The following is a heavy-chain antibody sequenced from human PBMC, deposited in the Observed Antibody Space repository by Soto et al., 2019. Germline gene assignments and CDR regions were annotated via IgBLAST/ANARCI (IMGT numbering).Heavy chain of an antibody. CDR2: IYWDDDK. Sequence: QITLKESGPTLVKPTQTLTLTCTFSGFSLSTSGVGVGWIRQPPGKALEWLALIYWDDDKRYGPSLKSRLTTTKDTTKNQVVLTMTNMDPVDTATYYSAHGVTIYCSGGSCYYPGWFDPWGQGTLVTVSS. V-gene: IGHV2-5*05. J-gene: IGHJ5*02. D-gene: IGHD2-15*01. CDR3: AHGVTIYCSGGSCYYPGWFDP. CDR1: GFSLSTSGVG.